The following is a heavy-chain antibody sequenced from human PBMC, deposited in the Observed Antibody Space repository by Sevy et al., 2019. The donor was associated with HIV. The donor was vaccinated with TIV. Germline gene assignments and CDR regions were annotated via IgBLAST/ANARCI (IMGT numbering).Heavy chain of an antibody. D-gene: IGHD3-10*01. CDR3: ARGDYYGSLYYFDQ. Sequence: GGFLRLSCAASGFTFNYYFMNWVRQAPGKGLEWVSYISSHSSYIHYADSVKGRFTISRDNAKNSLYLQMNSLRAEDTAVYYCARGDYYGSLYYFDQWGQGTLVTVSS. CDR1: GFTFNYYF. V-gene: IGHV3-21*06. CDR2: ISSHSSYI. J-gene: IGHJ4*02.